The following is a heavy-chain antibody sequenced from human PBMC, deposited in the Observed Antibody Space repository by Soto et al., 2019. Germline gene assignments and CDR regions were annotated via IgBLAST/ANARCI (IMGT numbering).Heavy chain of an antibody. CDR2: SKNGGQGFAT. Sequence: EVHLVESGGGLVQPGGSLRLSCATSGFTFNDHYLDWVRQAAGKGLEWVGRSKNGGQGFATEYAASVPGRFTVSRDDSKSSLYLHMNSLKTVDSAGYFCVLWVRGVINYWGQGTLVTVSS. V-gene: IGHV3-72*01. CDR3: VLWVRGVINY. J-gene: IGHJ4*02. D-gene: IGHD3-10*01. CDR1: GFTFNDHY.